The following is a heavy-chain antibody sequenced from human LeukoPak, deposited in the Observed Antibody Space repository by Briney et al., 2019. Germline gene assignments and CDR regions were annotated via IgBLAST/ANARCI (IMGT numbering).Heavy chain of an antibody. D-gene: IGHD2-8*01. CDR2: INTNTGNP. V-gene: IGHV7-4-1*02. Sequence: GASVKVSCKASGYTFTSYAMNWVRQAPGQGLEWMGWINTNTGNPTYAQGFTGRFVFSLDTSVSTAYLQISSLKAEDTAVYYCARDHYWLEYCSNGVCQDSFDIWGQGTMVTVSS. CDR3: ARDHYWLEYCSNGVCQDSFDI. J-gene: IGHJ3*02. CDR1: GYTFTSYA.